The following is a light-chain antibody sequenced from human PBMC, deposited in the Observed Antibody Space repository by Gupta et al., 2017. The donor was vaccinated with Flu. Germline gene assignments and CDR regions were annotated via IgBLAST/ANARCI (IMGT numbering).Light chain of an antibody. V-gene: IGLV2-8*01. CDR3: IAYAGDDIYV. CDR2: EAT. J-gene: IGLJ1*01. Sequence: SALPQPPSASGSPGQSVTISCTGTSSDVGAYEYVSWYQQHPGKAPNLIIYEATKRPAGVPDRFSGSKSGNTASLTVSGLQAEEEADYYCIAYAGDDIYVFGSGTEVTVL. CDR1: SSDVGAYEY.